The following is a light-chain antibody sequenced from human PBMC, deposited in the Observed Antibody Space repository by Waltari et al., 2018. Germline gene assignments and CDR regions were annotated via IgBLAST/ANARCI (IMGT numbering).Light chain of an antibody. J-gene: IGKJ4*01. CDR3: QQYSNTPLT. CDR2: WAS. V-gene: IGKV4-1*01. Sequence: DIVMTQSPDSLAVSLGERATLNCQSSSSVLCNSDHRNCLAWYQQKPGQPPKLLTYWASTRESGIPDRFSASGSGTDFSLTITSLQAEDVAVYYCQQYSNTPLTFGGGTRVEIK. CDR1: SSVLCNSDHRNC.